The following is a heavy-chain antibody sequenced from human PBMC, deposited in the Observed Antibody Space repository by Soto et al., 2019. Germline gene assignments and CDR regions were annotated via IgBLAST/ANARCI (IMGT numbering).Heavy chain of an antibody. V-gene: IGHV3-33*01. J-gene: IGHJ4*02. Sequence: PGGSLRLSCAASGFTFSSYGMHWVRQAPGKGLEWVAVIWYDGSNKYYADSVKGRFTISRDNSKNTLYLQMNSLRDEDTAVYYCASHPRGVDRMDYCGEGPPFTVCS. D-gene: IGHD5-12*01. CDR3: ASHPRGVDRMDY. CDR1: GFTFSSYG. CDR2: IWYDGSNK.